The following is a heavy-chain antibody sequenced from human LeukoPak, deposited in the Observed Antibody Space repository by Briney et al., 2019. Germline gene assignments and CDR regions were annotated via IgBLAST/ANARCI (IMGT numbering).Heavy chain of an antibody. J-gene: IGHJ6*03. V-gene: IGHV1-69*01. CDR3: ARVVAAAGTGPYYYSMFV. CDR2: SVHIFGTA. Sequence: GSSVKFSCKASGGSFSRYAISCVRGAPGAGLEWRGGSVHIFGTANYAQKFQGRVTTTADESTSTAYMELRSLRSEDTAVYCCARVVAAAGTGPYYYSMFVWGDRNPGTISS. CDR1: GGSFSRYA. D-gene: IGHD6-13*01.